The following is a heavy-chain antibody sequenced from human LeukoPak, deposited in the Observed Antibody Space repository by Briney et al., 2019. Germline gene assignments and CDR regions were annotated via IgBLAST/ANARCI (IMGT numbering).Heavy chain of an antibody. D-gene: IGHD2-15*01. V-gene: IGHV3-23*01. J-gene: IGHJ4*02. CDR3: AKDRVWYCSGGSCYDY. CDR1: GFTFSSYA. CDR2: ISGSGGGT. Sequence: GGSPRLSCAASGFTFSSYAMSWVRQAPGKGLEWVSAISGSGGGTYYADSEKGRFTISRDNSKNTLYLQMNSLRAEDTAVYYCAKDRVWYCSGGSCYDYWGQGTLVTVSS.